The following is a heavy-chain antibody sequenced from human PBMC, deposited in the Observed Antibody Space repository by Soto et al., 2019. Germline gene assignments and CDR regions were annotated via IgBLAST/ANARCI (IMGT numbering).Heavy chain of an antibody. V-gene: IGHV1-46*03. J-gene: IGHJ4*02. CDR3: ARDDGEAYCSSTSCYGNYFDY. Sequence: GASVKVSCKASGYTFTSYYMHCVRQAPGQGLEWMGIINPSGGSTSYAQKFQGRVTMTRDTSTSTVYMELSSLRSEDTAVYYCARDDGEAYCSSTSCYGNYFDYWGQGTLVTVSS. D-gene: IGHD2-2*01. CDR2: INPSGGST. CDR1: GYTFTSYY.